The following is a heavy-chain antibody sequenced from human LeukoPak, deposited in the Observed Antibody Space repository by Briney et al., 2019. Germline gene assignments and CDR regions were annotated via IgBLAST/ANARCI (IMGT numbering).Heavy chain of an antibody. D-gene: IGHD2-2*01. J-gene: IGHJ6*03. CDR2: ISWDGGST. CDR3: AKAGAMRYYYYYYMDV. CDR1: GFTFDDYA. Sequence: GGSLRLSCAASGFTFDDYAMHWVRQAPGKGLEWVSLISWDGGSTYYADSVKGRFTIPRDNSKNSLYLQMNSLRAEDTALYYCAKAGAMRYYYYYYMDVWGKGTTVTVSS. V-gene: IGHV3-43D*03.